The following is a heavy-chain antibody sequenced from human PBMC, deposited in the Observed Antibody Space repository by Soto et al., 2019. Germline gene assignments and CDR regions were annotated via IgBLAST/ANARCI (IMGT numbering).Heavy chain of an antibody. D-gene: IGHD6-6*01. CDR1: GYTLTSYG. CDR2: ISAYNGNT. Sequence: ASVKVSCKASGYTLTSYGISWVQQAHGQVLECMGWISAYNGNTNHAQKLQGRVTMTTETSTSTAYMEVRSLRSNDTPLYCCARYKYRRWAQFEDWSQGRLVTAAS. V-gene: IGHV1-18*01. CDR3: ARYKYRRWAQFED. J-gene: IGHJ4*02.